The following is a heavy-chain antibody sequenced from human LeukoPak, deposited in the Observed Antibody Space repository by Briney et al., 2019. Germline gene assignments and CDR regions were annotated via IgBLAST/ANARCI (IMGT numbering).Heavy chain of an antibody. J-gene: IGHJ5*02. Sequence: SETLSLTCTVSGGSISSGDYYWSWIRQPPGKGLKWIGYIYYSGSTYYNPSLKSRVTISVDTSKNQFSLKLSSVTAADTAVYYCARRPITMVRGVIPLGYNWFDPWGQGTLVTVSS. V-gene: IGHV4-30-4*01. CDR2: IYYSGST. CDR3: ARRPITMVRGVIPLGYNWFDP. D-gene: IGHD3-10*01. CDR1: GGSISSGDYY.